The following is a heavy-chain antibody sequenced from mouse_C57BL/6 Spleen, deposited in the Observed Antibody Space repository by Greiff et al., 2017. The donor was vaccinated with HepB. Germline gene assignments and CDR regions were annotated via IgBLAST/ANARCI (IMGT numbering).Heavy chain of an antibody. CDR1: GYTFTSYW. Sequence: VQLQQSGTELVKPGASVKLSCKASGYTFTSYWMHWVKQRPGQGLEWIGNINPSNGGTNYNEKFKSKATLTVDKSSSTAYMQLSSLTSEDSAVYYYARGRWNWYFDVWGTGTTVTVSS. CDR2: INPSNGGT. V-gene: IGHV1-53*01. J-gene: IGHJ1*03. D-gene: IGHD1-1*02. CDR3: ARGRWNWYFDV.